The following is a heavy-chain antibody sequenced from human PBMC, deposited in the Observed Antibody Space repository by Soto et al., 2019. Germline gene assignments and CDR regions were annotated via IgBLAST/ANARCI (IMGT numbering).Heavy chain of an antibody. J-gene: IGHJ6*02. CDR1: CYTFTTYG. D-gene: IGHD3-10*01. V-gene: IGHV1-18*01. CDR2: INTHNGNT. Sequence: ASVKVSCKASCYTFTTYGISWVRQAPGQGLEWLGWINTHNGNTNYAQNLQGRVIMTADTSTSTAYMELRSLRSDDTAIYYCTREGSAPYYYYGMDAWGQGTTVTVS. CDR3: TREGSAPYYYYGMDA.